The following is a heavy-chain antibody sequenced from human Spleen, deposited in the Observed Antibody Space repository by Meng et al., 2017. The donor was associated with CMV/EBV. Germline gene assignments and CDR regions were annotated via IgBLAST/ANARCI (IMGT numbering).Heavy chain of an antibody. J-gene: IGHJ4*02. V-gene: IGHV1-18*01. D-gene: IGHD2-2*01. CDR3: ARGGMMWRSGIVVEPAAAFDF. CDR1: NYG. Sequence: NYGVTGVRQAPGQGLEFMGWISDYNGNTNYAQNLQGRVTMTTDSSTSTAYMELRGLRPDDTAVYYCARGGMMWRSGIVVEPAAAFDFWGQGTLVTVSS. CDR2: ISDYNGNT.